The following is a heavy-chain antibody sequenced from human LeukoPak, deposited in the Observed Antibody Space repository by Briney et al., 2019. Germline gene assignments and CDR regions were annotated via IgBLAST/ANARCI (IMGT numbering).Heavy chain of an antibody. CDR1: RYSISNNYY. V-gene: IGHV4-38-2*02. J-gene: IGHJ4*02. D-gene: IGHD5-24*01. CDR3: ARRDNSFDS. CDR2: IHHSGVT. Sequence: SETLSLTCTVSRYSISNNYYWGWIRQPPGNGLEWIGSIHHSGVTYSNPSLRSRLTLSVDMSKNHFSLNLSSVTAADTAVYYCARRDNSFDSWGPGTLVTVSS.